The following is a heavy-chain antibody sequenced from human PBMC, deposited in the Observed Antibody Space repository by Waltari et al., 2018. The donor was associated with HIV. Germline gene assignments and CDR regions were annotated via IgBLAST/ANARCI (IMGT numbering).Heavy chain of an antibody. CDR1: GYTFSNYD. J-gene: IGHJ4*01. Sequence: QVQLVQSGTEVKRPGASVKVSCKASGYTFSNYDINWVLQAPGQGLEWMGWMNPKSGNTGFAQKLKGRVTLTRNTSISTAYMELRSLRSEDTAVYFCARSSGWSYFDYWGRGTLVTVPS. CDR2: MNPKSGNT. D-gene: IGHD2-15*01. V-gene: IGHV1-8*01. CDR3: ARSSGWSYFDY.